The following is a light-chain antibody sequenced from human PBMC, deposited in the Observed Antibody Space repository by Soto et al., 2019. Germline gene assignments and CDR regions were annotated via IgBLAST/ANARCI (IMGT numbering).Light chain of an antibody. CDR1: SSNIGAGYD. J-gene: IGLJ2*01. CDR2: GNT. CDR3: LSFDSSLSVV. V-gene: IGLV1-40*01. Sequence: QSALTQPPSVSGAPGQRVTISCTGSSSNIGAGYDVHWYQQLPGRAPKLLIYGNTNRPSGVPDRFSVSNSGTSASLAITGLQAEDEADYYCLSFDSSLSVVFGGGTKLTVL.